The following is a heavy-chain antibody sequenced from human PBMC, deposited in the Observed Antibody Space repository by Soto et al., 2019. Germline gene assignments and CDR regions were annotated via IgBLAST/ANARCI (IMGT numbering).Heavy chain of an antibody. D-gene: IGHD6-13*01. CDR3: AKSAAGTDYYYGMDD. Sequence: GGSLRLSCAASGFTFSSYGMHWVRQAPGKGLEWVAVISYDGSNKYYADSVKGRFTISRDNSKNTLYLQMNSLRAEDTAVYYCAKSAAGTDYYYGMDDWGQGTTVTVSS. CDR1: GFTFSSYG. J-gene: IGHJ6*02. CDR2: ISYDGSNK. V-gene: IGHV3-30*18.